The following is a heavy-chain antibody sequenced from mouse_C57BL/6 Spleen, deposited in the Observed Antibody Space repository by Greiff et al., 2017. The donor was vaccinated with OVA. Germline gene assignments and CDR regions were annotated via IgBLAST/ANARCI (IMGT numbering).Heavy chain of an antibody. CDR3: ARGEVLGDY. D-gene: IGHD2-14*01. Sequence: QVQLKESGPELVKPGASVKISCKASGYAFSSSWMNWVKQRPGKGLEWIGRIYPGDGDTNYNGKFKSKATLTVDTSSSTAYMQLSSLTSEDSAVYYCARGEVLGDYWGQGTTLTVSS. J-gene: IGHJ2*01. CDR1: GYAFSSSW. V-gene: IGHV1-82*01. CDR2: IYPGDGDT.